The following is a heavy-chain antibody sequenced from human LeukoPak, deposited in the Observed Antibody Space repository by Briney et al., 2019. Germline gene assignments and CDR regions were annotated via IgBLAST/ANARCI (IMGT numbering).Heavy chain of an antibody. J-gene: IGHJ4*02. CDR2: ISGSGGST. Sequence: GGSLRLSCAASGFTFSSYAMSWVRQAPGKGLEWVSAISGSGGSTYYADSVKGRFTISRDKSKNTLYLQMNSLRAEDTAVYYCAKARGVYSGYFFDYWGQGTLVTVSS. D-gene: IGHD5-12*01. CDR3: AKARGVYSGYFFDY. V-gene: IGHV3-23*01. CDR1: GFTFSSYA.